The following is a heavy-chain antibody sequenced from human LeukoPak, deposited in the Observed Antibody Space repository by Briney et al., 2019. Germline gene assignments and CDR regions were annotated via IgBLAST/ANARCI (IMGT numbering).Heavy chain of an antibody. J-gene: IGHJ3*02. D-gene: IGHD3-22*01. V-gene: IGHV3-30*18. CDR3: AKEYYYDSSGYYSLPAFDI. Sequence: PGGSLRLSCAASGFTFSSYGMHWVRQAPGKGLEWVAVISYDGSNKYYADSVKGRSTISRDNSKNTLYLQMNSLRAEDTAVYYCAKEYYYDSSGYYSLPAFDIWGQGTMVTVSS. CDR1: GFTFSSYG. CDR2: ISYDGSNK.